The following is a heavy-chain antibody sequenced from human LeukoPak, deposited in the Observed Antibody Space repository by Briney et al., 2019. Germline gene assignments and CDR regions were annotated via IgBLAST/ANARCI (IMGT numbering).Heavy chain of an antibody. CDR2: IYYSGST. J-gene: IGHJ3*02. V-gene: IGHV4-39*01. CDR3: ARGKADYYGSGRKDAFDI. Sequence: SETLSLTCTVSGGSISSSSYYWGWIRQPPGKGLEWIGSIYYSGSTYYNPSLKSRVSISVDTSKNQFSLKLSSVTAADTAVYYCARGKADYYGSGRKDAFDIWGQGTMVTVSS. CDR1: GGSISSSSYY. D-gene: IGHD3-10*01.